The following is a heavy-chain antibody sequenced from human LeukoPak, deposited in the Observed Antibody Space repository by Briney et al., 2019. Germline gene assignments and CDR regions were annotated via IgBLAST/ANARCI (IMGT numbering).Heavy chain of an antibody. J-gene: IGHJ5*02. CDR2: IYYSGST. CDR1: DGSISHYY. CDR3: ARLGYYYGSGSYYPHDWFDP. V-gene: IGHV4-59*08. Sequence: PSETLSLTCTVSDGSISHYYWSWIRQPPGKGLEWIGYIYYSGSTNYNPSLKSRVTISVDTSKNQFSLELSSVTAADTAVYYCARLGYYYGSGSYYPHDWFDPWGQGTLVTVSS. D-gene: IGHD3-10*01.